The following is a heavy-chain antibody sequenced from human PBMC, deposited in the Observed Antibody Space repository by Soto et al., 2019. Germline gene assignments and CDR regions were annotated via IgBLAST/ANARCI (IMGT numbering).Heavy chain of an antibody. Sequence: SVKVSCQASGFTFTSSAMQWVRQARGQRLEWIGWIVVGSGNTNYAQKFQERVTITRDMSTSTAYMQLSSLRAEDTAVYYCAKDFGPNYYDFWSGYLFDYWGQGTLVTVSS. CDR2: IVVGSGNT. CDR1: GFTFTSSA. J-gene: IGHJ4*02. D-gene: IGHD3-3*01. V-gene: IGHV1-58*02. CDR3: AKDFGPNYYDFWSGYLFDY.